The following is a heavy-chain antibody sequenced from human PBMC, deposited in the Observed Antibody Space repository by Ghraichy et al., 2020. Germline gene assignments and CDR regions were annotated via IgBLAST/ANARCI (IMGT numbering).Heavy chain of an antibody. CDR2: IIHSGST. D-gene: IGHD3-10*01. CDR1: GGSFSDYY. V-gene: IGHV4-34*01. J-gene: IGHJ6*03. Sequence: SETLSLTCAVYGGSFSDYYWSWIRQSPGKGLEWIGEIIHSGSTNYNPSLKSRVTISVDTSKNQFSLKLRSVTAADTAVYYGARGRGGGDGLYFAGRSYYGYYYMDVWGKGTTVTVSS. CDR3: ARGRGGGDGLYFAGRSYYGYYYMDV.